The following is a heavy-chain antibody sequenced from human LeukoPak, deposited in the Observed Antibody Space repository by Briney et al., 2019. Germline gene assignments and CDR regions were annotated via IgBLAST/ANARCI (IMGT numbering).Heavy chain of an antibody. Sequence: PSETLSLTCTVSGGSISSYYWSWIRQPAGKGLEWIGRIYTSGSTNYNPSLKSRVTISVDTSKNQFSLKLSSVTAADTAVYYCARDEDWGYGSGRDPYYMDVWGKGTTVTISS. J-gene: IGHJ6*03. V-gene: IGHV4-4*07. CDR3: ARDEDWGYGSGRDPYYMDV. CDR2: IYTSGST. CDR1: GGSISSYY. D-gene: IGHD3-10*01.